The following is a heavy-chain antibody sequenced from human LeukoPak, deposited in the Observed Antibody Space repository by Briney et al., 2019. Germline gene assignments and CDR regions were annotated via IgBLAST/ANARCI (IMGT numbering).Heavy chain of an antibody. CDR1: GGSFSGYY. CDR3: ARHKNSGTYPLDY. V-gene: IGHV4-34*01. J-gene: IGHJ4*02. CDR2: INHSGST. Sequence: PSETLSLTCAVYGGSFSGYYWSWIRQPPGKGLEWIGEINHSGSTNYNPSLKSRVTISVDTSKNQFSLKLSSVTAADTAVYYCARHKNSGTYPLDYWGQGTLVTVSS. D-gene: IGHD3-10*01.